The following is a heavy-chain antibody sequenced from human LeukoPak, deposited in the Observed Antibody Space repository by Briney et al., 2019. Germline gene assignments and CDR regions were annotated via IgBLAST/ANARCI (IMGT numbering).Heavy chain of an antibody. Sequence: GRSLRLSCAASGFTFSSYAMHWVRQAPGKGLEWVSSISSSSSYIYYADSVKGRFTISRDNAKNSLYLQMNSLRAEDTAVYYCARGLWFGELFRGSQTNWGQGTLVTVSS. CDR1: GFTFSSYA. V-gene: IGHV3-21*01. CDR3: ARGLWFGELFRGSQTN. D-gene: IGHD3-10*01. J-gene: IGHJ4*02. CDR2: ISSSSSYI.